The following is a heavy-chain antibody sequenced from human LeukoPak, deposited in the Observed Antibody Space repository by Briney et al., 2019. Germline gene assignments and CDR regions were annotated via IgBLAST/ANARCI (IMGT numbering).Heavy chain of an antibody. CDR3: AREVRGVSFFDY. CDR2: IYYSGST. V-gene: IGHV4-30-4*01. J-gene: IGHJ4*02. CDR1: GGSISSGDYY. Sequence: SETLSLTCTVSGGSISSGDYYWSWIRQPPGKGLEWIGYIYYSGSTYYNPFLKSRLTISVDTSKNQFSLKLSSVTAADTAVYYCAREVRGVSFFDYWGQGTLVTVSS. D-gene: IGHD3-10*01.